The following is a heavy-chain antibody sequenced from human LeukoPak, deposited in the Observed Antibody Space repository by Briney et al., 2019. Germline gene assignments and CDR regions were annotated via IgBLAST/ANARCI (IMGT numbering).Heavy chain of an antibody. CDR3: ARDQYKWNYAGSFDY. J-gene: IGHJ4*02. CDR1: GYTFTTYG. D-gene: IGHD1-20*01. CDR2: ISTYNGNT. Sequence: GASVKVSCKASGYTFTTYGISWVRQAPGQGLEWMGWISTYNGNTNSAQKLQGRVTMTTDTSTSTAYMELRSLRSDDTAVYYCARDQYKWNYAGSFDYWGQGTLVTVSS. V-gene: IGHV1-18*01.